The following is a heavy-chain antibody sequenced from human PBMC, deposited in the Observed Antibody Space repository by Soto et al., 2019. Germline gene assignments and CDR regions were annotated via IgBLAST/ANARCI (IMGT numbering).Heavy chain of an antibody. CDR1: GFTFSSYA. J-gene: IGHJ6*03. CDR2: ISGSGGST. V-gene: IGHV3-23*01. D-gene: IGHD5-18*01. CDR3: AKEESGYSYPPAHYYYYMDV. Sequence: EVQLLESGGGLVQPGGSLRLSCAASGFTFSSYAMGWFRQAPGKGLEWVSAISGSGGSTYYADSVKGRFTISRDNSKNTLYLQMNSLRAEDTAVYYCAKEESGYSYPPAHYYYYMDVWGKGTTVTVSS.